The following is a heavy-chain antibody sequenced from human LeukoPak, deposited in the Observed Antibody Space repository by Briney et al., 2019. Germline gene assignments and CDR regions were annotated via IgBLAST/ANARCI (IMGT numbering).Heavy chain of an antibody. J-gene: IGHJ4*02. CDR2: IYHTGST. V-gene: IGHV4-59*01. Sequence: PSETLSLTCTVSGDSISRDYWSWMRQPPGKGLEWIGYIYHTGSTNYNPSLKSRVTISLDTSKKQFSLKLSSVTAADTAVYYCAREHLERYYFDSWSQGTLVTVSS. D-gene: IGHD1-1*01. CDR1: GDSISRDY. CDR3: AREHLERYYFDS.